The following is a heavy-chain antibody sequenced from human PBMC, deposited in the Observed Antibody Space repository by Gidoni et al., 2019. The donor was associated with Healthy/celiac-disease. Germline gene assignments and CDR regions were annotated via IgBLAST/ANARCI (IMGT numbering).Heavy chain of an antibody. D-gene: IGHD5-18*01. CDR2: IISSSSTI. CDR1: GFTFSSYS. J-gene: IGHJ4*02. Sequence: EVQLVESGGGLVQPGGSLRLSCAASGFTFSSYSMNWVRQAPGKGLEWVSYIISSSSTIYYADSVKGRFTISRDNAKNSLYLQMNSLRAEDTAVYYCARELPEGTAMVNGVDYWGQGTLVTVSS. V-gene: IGHV3-48*01. CDR3: ARELPEGTAMVNGVDY.